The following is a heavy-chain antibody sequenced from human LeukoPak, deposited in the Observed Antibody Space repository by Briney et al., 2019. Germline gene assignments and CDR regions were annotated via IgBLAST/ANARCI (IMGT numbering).Heavy chain of an antibody. CDR3: TQASY. J-gene: IGHJ4*02. CDR1: GFTFDDYA. CDR2: ISWNSGSI. Sequence: GRSLRLSCAASGFTFDDYAMHWVRQAPGKGLEWVSGISWNSGSIGYADSVKGRFTISRDNAKNSLYLQMNSLRAEDTALYYCTQASYWSQGTLVTVSS. V-gene: IGHV3-9*01.